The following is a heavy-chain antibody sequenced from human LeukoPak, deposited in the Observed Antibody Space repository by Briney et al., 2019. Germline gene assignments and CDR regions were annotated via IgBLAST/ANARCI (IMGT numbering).Heavy chain of an antibody. D-gene: IGHD4-23*01. CDR2: INHSGST. CDR3: SRGRGVVRWYRPPNAFVI. J-gene: IGHJ3*02. V-gene: IGHV4-34*01. CDR1: GGSFCGYY. Sequence: SETLSLTCAVYGGSFCGYYWSWIRQPPGKGLEWIGEINHSGSTNYNPSLKRRVTTSVDTCKNQFSSKLGSLTGAGTAVYYCSRGRGVVRWYRPPNAFVIWGQGTMVTVSS.